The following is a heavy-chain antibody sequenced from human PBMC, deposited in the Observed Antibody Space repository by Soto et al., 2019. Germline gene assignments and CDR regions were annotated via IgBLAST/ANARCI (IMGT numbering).Heavy chain of an antibody. V-gene: IGHV3-74*01. J-gene: IGHJ4*01. CDR3: ASLGSALTVVPAVVKDF. CDR2: ISPDGSDT. CDR1: GFTFSTSW. Sequence: EVQLVESGGALVQPGGPLRLSCEASGFTFSTSWMNWIRQVPGKGLVWVSRISPDGSDTSYAYSLKDRFTVSRDNAKNMLDPHMCCLRVEDAAIYYYASLGSALTVVPAVVKDFCGRGVLVTVSS. D-gene: IGHD2-2*01.